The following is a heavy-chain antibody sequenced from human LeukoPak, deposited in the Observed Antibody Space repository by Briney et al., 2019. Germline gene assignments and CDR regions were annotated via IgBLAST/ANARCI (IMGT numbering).Heavy chain of an antibody. D-gene: IGHD3-10*01. CDR1: GGSISSGDYY. V-gene: IGHV4-30-4*01. J-gene: IGHJ4*02. Sequence: SETLSLTCTVSGGSISSGDYYWSWIRQPPGKGLEWIGYIYYSGSTYYNPSLKSRVTISVDTSKNQFSLKLSSVTAADTAVYYCARGHSHTYYGSGSLCDYWGQGTLVTVSS. CDR3: ARGHSHTYYGSGSLCDY. CDR2: IYYSGST.